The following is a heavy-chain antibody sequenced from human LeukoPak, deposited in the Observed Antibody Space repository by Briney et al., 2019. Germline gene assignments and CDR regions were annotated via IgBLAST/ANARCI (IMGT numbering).Heavy chain of an antibody. CDR1: GYTFTSYG. CDR3: ARSYLHYFDY. D-gene: IGHD4-17*01. J-gene: IGHJ4*02. V-gene: IGHV1-18*01. CDR2: ISAYNGNR. Sequence: ASLKVSCKASGYTFTSYGVSWVRQAPGQGLEWMGWISAYNGNRNYAQKLQGRVTMTPDTSTSTAYMELWSLRSDDTGVYYCARSYLHYFDYCGQGDLVTVSS.